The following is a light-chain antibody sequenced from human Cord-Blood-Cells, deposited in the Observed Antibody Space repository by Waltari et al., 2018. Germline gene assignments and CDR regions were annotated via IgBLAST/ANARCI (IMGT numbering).Light chain of an antibody. CDR1: SSDVGGYKY. J-gene: IGLJ7*01. CDR3: SSYTSSSTLV. V-gene: IGLV2-14*01. CDR2: DVS. Sequence: QSALTQPASVSGSPGQSITISCTGTSSDVGGYKYVSCYQQHPGKAPKLMLYDVSNRPSGVSNRFSGSKSGNTASLTIAGLQAEDEADYYCSSYTSSSTLVFGGGTQLTVL.